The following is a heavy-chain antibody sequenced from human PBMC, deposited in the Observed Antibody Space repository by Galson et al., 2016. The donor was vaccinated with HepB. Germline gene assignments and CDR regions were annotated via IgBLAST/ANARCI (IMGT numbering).Heavy chain of an antibody. CDR3: AKGIIAVVGTGYFDY. CDR1: GFTFSSYA. V-gene: IGHV3-23*01. D-gene: IGHD6-19*01. CDR2: ISGSGGTT. J-gene: IGHJ4*02. Sequence: SLRLSCAASGFTFSSYAMSWVRQAPGKGLEWVSGISGSGGTTFYADSVKGRFTSSRDNTNNTLYLQMNSLRTEDTAVYYCAKGIIAVVGTGYFDYWGQGTLVTVSS.